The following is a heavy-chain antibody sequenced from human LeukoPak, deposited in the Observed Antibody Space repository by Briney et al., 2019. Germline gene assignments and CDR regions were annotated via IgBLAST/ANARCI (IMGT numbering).Heavy chain of an antibody. J-gene: IGHJ6*03. D-gene: IGHD3-9*01. Sequence: PGGSLRLSCAASGFTFSSYWMSWVRQAPGKGLEWVANIKQDGSEKYYVDSVKGRFTISRDNAKNTLYLQMNSLRAEDTAVYYCAKGKGANYDILTGVSYYYMDVWGKGTTVTVSS. CDR1: GFTFSSYW. CDR2: IKQDGSEK. CDR3: AKGKGANYDILTGVSYYYMDV. V-gene: IGHV3-7*03.